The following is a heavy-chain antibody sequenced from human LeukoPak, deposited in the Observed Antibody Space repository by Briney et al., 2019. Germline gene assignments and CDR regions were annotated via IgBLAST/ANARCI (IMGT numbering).Heavy chain of an antibody. J-gene: IGHJ4*02. V-gene: IGHV1-2*02. CDR1: RYTFSGRY. Sequence: ASVKVSCKASRYTFSGRYIHWVRQAPGQGLEWMGWINPNSGATDYAQKFQGRVAMTRDTSISTAYMELSRLGSDDTAIYYCARVGSGYYDTSGYAYWGQGTLVTVSS. D-gene: IGHD3-22*01. CDR3: ARVGSGYYDTSGYAY. CDR2: INPNSGAT.